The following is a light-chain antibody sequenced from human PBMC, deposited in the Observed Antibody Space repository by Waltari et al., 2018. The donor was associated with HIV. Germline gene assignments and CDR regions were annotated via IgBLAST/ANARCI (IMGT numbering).Light chain of an antibody. V-gene: IGLV2-14*03. J-gene: IGLJ2*01. CDR1: SIDVGGYNY. CDR2: DVS. CDR3: SSYTSSSTLDRV. Sequence: QSALPQPASVSGSPGQSTTIPCTGTSIDVGGYNYVPWSQQHPGKAPKLIIYDVSNRPSGVSNRFSGSKSGNTASLTISGLQAEDEADYYCSSYTSSSTLDRVFGGGTKLTVL.